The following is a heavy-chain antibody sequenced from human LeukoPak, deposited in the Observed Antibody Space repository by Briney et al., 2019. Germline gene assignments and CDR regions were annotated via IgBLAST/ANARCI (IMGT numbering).Heavy chain of an antibody. CDR1: GFTFSSYS. CDR3: ARDLAYGSGSYYSLGYYMDV. J-gene: IGHJ6*03. CDR2: ISSSSSYI. Sequence: GGSLRLSCAASGFTFSSYSMSWVRQAPGKGLEWVSSISSSSSYIYYADSVKGRFTISRDNAKNSLYLQMNSLRAEDTAVYYCARDLAYGSGSYYSLGYYMDVWGKGTTVTVSS. V-gene: IGHV3-21*01. D-gene: IGHD3-10*01.